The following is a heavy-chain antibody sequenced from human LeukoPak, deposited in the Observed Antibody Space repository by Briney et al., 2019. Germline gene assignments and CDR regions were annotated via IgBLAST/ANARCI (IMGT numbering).Heavy chain of an antibody. J-gene: IGHJ5*02. Sequence: GGSLRLSCAASGFTFNNYGLIWVRQAPGKGLEWVAAISNDGGGTMYAAFVEGRFTISRDNSKNTLFLQMNSLRAEDTALYYCAKRSSGYFADLWGQGTLVTVSS. CDR1: GFTFNNYG. CDR3: AKRSSGYFADL. CDR2: ISNDGGGT. D-gene: IGHD3-22*01. V-gene: IGHV3-23*01.